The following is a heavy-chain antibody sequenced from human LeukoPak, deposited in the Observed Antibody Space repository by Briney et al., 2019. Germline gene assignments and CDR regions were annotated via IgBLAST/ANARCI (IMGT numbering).Heavy chain of an antibody. CDR1: GGSISSYY. Sequence: SETLSLTCTVSGGSISSYYWSWIRQPPGKGLEWIGYIYTSGSTNYNPSLQSRVTISVDTSKNQFSLKLSSVTAADTAVYYCARHPTALVSYGFDPWGQGTLVTVSS. V-gene: IGHV4-4*09. D-gene: IGHD5-18*01. CDR2: IYTSGST. J-gene: IGHJ5*02. CDR3: ARHPTALVSYGFDP.